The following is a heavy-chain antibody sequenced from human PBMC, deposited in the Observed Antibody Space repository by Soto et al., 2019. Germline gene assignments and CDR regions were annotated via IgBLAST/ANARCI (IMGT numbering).Heavy chain of an antibody. CDR2: ITSKRYGGKT. J-gene: IGHJ4*02. D-gene: IGHD1-26*01. CDR1: GFTFGDYA. CDR3: RRLPPNNWGAPLDF. V-gene: IGHV3-49*03. Sequence: EVQLVESGGGLVQPGRSLRLSCITSGFTFGDYAMIWFRQAPGKGLEWVSFITSKRYGGKTEYAASVKGRFTISRDDSKSVAYLQMNSLRTDDTAVYYCRRLPPNNWGAPLDFWGQGTLVTVSS.